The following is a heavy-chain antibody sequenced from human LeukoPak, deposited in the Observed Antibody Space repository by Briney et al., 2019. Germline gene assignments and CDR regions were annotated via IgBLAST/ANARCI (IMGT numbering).Heavy chain of an antibody. CDR3: SGHYGPGPV. D-gene: IGHD3-10*01. J-gene: IGHJ4*02. Sequence: ASVKVSCKASGYTFSDHHILWVRQAPGQGLEWMGWIHPNGHDTKYAQKFQGRMTMTTDTSITTAYMELNRVTSDDTAVYYCSGHYGPGPVWGQGTLITASS. CDR2: IHPNGHDT. V-gene: IGHV1-2*02. CDR1: GYTFSDHH.